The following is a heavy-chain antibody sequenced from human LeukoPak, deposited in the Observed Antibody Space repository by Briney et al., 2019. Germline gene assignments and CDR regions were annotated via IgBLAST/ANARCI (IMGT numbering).Heavy chain of an antibody. CDR1: EFTLSYFS. CDR2: ISSDGSNK. Sequence: GRSLRLSCAASEFTLSYFSMHWVRQAPGEGLEWVAFISSDGSNKYYADSVKGRFTISRDNSRNTLYLQMNSLRPEDTAVYYCARDSLIVVTYYFDYWGQGTLVTVSS. CDR3: ARDSLIVVTYYFDY. J-gene: IGHJ4*02. D-gene: IGHD3-22*01. V-gene: IGHV3-30*04.